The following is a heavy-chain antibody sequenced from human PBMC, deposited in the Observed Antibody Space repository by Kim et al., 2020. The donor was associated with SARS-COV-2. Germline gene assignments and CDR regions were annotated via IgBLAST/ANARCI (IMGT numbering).Heavy chain of an antibody. CDR1: GYTLTELS. CDR2: FDPEDGET. V-gene: IGHV1-24*01. CDR3: ATGVAYAAPNWFDP. J-gene: IGHJ5*02. D-gene: IGHD2-8*02. Sequence: ASVKVSCKVSGYTLTELSMHWVRQAPGKGLEWMGGFDPEDGETIYAQKFQGRVTMTEDTSTDTAYMELSSLRSEDTAVYYCATGVAYAAPNWFDPWGQGTLVTVSS.